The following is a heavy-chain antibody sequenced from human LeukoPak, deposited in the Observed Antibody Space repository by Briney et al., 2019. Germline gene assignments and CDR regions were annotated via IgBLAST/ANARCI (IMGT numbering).Heavy chain of an antibody. V-gene: IGHV3-74*01. CDR3: ARVRYSYGYDW. J-gene: IGHJ4*02. Sequence: PGGSLGLSCAASGFTFGNYWMHWVRQAPGKGLVWVSRINSDGRGISYADSVKGRFTISRDNAKNTLYLQMNSLRAEDTAVYYCARVRYSYGYDWWGQGTLVTVSS. CDR2: INSDGRGI. D-gene: IGHD5-18*01. CDR1: GFTFGNYW.